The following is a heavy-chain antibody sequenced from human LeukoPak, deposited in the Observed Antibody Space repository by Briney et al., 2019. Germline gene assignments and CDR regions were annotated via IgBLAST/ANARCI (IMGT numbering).Heavy chain of an antibody. D-gene: IGHD6-19*01. V-gene: IGHV4-34*01. CDR3: ARLHSAGDYSSGYFDY. CDR2: IYYSGST. Sequence: SETLSLTCAVYGGSFSGYYWSWIRQPPGKGLEWIGSIYYSGSTYYNPSLKSRATISVDTSKNQFSLKLGSVTAADTAVYYCARLHSAGDYSSGYFDYWGQGTLVTVSS. CDR1: GGSFSGYY. J-gene: IGHJ4*02.